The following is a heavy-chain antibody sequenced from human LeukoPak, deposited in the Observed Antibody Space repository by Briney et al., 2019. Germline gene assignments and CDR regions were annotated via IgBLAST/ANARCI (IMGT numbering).Heavy chain of an antibody. CDR2: ISGSGGST. V-gene: IGHV3-23*01. CDR3: AKSHDSSGSDY. D-gene: IGHD3-22*01. CDR1: GFTFSSYV. Sequence: PGGSLRLSCAASGFTFSSYVMSWVRQAPGKGLEWVSAISGSGGSTYYADSVKGRFTISRDNSKNSLYMQMNSLRAEDTAVYYCAKSHDSSGSDYRGQGTLVTVSS. J-gene: IGHJ4*02.